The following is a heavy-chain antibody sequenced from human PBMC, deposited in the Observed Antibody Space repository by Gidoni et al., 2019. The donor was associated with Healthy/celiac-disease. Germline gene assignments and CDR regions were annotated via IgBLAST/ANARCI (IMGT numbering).Heavy chain of an antibody. J-gene: IGHJ4*02. V-gene: IGHV1-3*01. CDR2: INAGNGNT. CDR1: GYTFPSYA. D-gene: IGHD3-22*01. CDR3: ARVYDSSGYYYVDY. Sequence: QVQLVQSGAEVKKPGASVKVSCKASGYTFPSYAMHWVRQAPGQRLEWMGWINAGNGNTKYSQKFQGRVTITRDTSASTAYMELSSLRSEDTAVYYCARVYDSSGYYYVDYWGQGTLVTVSS.